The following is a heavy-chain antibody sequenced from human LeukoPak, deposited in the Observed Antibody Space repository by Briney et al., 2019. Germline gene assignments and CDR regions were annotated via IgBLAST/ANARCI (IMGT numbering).Heavy chain of an antibody. Sequence: SQTLSLTCALSGDSVSSNSATWNWIRQSPSRGLEWLVRTYYRSKCHNDYAVSVKSRITFNPDTSKNQFSLQLNSVTPEDTAVYYCASVHTTSGWFDPWGQGTLVTVSS. D-gene: IGHD1-14*01. CDR3: ASVHTTSGWFDP. J-gene: IGHJ5*02. CDR1: GDSVSSNSAT. V-gene: IGHV6-1*01. CDR2: TYYRSKCHN.